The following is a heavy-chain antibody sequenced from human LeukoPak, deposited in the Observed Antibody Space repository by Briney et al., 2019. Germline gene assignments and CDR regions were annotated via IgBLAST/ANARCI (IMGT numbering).Heavy chain of an antibody. V-gene: IGHV3-23*01. D-gene: IGHD3-10*01. Sequence: PGGSLRLSCAASGFPFNNYAMSWVRQAPGKGLEWVSAISGSGGSTYYADSVKGRFTISRDNSKNTLYLQMNSLRAEDTAVVYCARDQSPMVSSPWGQGTLVTVSS. CDR2: ISGSGGST. CDR1: GFPFNNYA. J-gene: IGHJ5*02. CDR3: ARDQSPMVSSP.